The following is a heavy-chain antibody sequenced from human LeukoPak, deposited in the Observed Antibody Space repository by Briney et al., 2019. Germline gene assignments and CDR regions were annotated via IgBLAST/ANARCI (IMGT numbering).Heavy chain of an antibody. CDR2: IKQDGSEK. D-gene: IGHD3-10*01. CDR3: ARVKAADYYGSGSPRWYYYYYMDV. CDR1: GSTFSGHW. V-gene: IGHV3-7*01. J-gene: IGHJ6*03. Sequence: GGSLRLSCARSGSTFSGHWMTWVRQAPGRGLEWVANIKQDGSEKYYVDSVKGRFTISRDNAKNSLYLQMNSLRAEDTAVYYCARVKAADYYGSGSPRWYYYYYMDVWGKGTTVTVSS.